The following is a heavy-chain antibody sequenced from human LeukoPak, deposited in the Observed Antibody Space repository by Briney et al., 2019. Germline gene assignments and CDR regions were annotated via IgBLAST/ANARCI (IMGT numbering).Heavy chain of an antibody. D-gene: IGHD3-10*01. CDR2: VSGSGSTV. CDR1: GLTFGDHI. V-gene: IGHV3-48*01. CDR3: ARRRDGSGSYYNEAPVDY. Sequence: GGSLRLSCAASGLTFGDHIMNWVRQLPGKRLEWVAYVSGSGSTVYYADSVKGRFTVSRDNGKSSLYLQMNSLRAEDTAVYYCARRRDGSGSYYNEAPVDYWGQGTLVTVSS. J-gene: IGHJ4*02.